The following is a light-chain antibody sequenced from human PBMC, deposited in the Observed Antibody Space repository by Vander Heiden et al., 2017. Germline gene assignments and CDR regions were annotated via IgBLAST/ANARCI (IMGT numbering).Light chain of an antibody. CDR3: QQYDKT. Sequence: DIQMTQSPSTLSASVGDRVTITCRASQSISTWLAWYQQKPGKAPKLLIYQASNLESGVPSRFSGSGSGTEFTLTISSLQPDDFATYCCQQYDKTFGQGTKVEIK. J-gene: IGKJ1*01. V-gene: IGKV1-5*03. CDR1: QSISTW. CDR2: QAS.